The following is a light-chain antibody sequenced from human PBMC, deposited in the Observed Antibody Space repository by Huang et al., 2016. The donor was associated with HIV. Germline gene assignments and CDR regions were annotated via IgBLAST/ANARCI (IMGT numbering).Light chain of an antibody. Sequence: DIQMTQSPPSLSASVGDRVTCTCRADQNITKSLNLYQQKPGKAPKLLLYTVSTLEIGVPSRFSGSGSGSRFTLNIGNLQPEDFATYYCQQSFSVPRTFG. J-gene: IGKJ1*01. V-gene: IGKV1-39*01. CDR1: QNITKS. CDR2: TVS. CDR3: QQSFSVPRT.